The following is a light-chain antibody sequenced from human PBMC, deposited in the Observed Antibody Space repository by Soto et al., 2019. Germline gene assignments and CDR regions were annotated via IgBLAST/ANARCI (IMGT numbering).Light chain of an antibody. CDR3: QQSYSTPLT. CDR1: QSISSY. V-gene: IGKV1-39*01. Sequence: IQMAQSTSSLSASVVDGGTLTCRASQSISSYLNWYQQKPGKAPKLLIYAASSLQSGVPSRFSGSGSGTDFTLTISSLQPEDFATYYSQQSYSTPLTLGGGAKVDIK. CDR2: AAS. J-gene: IGKJ4*01.